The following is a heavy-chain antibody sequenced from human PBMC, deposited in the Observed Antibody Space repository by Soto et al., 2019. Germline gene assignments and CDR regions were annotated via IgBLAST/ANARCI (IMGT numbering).Heavy chain of an antibody. CDR3: ARTYGGSVGSFDY. CDR2: TYYSSKLYN. Sequence: PSQTLSLTFAISGYSVSINSAALNWISQSPSRGLEWLVRTYYSSKLYNDYAVSVKSRITINPDTSKNQFSLQLNSVTPEDTAVYYCARTYGGSVGSFDYWGQGTLVTVSS. V-gene: IGHV6-1*01. D-gene: IGHD3-10*01. CDR1: GYSVSINSAA. J-gene: IGHJ4*02.